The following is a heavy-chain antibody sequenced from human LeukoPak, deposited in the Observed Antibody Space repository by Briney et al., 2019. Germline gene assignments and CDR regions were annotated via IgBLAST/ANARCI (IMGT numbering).Heavy chain of an antibody. CDR2: IYYSGST. V-gene: IGHV4-59*01. J-gene: IGHJ4*02. CDR3: ARGLYSGSY. D-gene: IGHD1-26*01. CDR1: GGSISSYY. Sequence: PSETLSLTCTVSGGSISSYYWSWIRQPPGKGLEWIGYIYYSGSTNYNPSLKSRVTISVDTSKNQFSLKLSSVTAADTAVYYCARGLYSGSYWGQGTLVIVSS.